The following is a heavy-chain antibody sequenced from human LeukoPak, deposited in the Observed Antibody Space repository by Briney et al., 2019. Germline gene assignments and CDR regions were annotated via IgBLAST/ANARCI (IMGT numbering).Heavy chain of an antibody. CDR3: AREILRVWFDP. J-gene: IGHJ5*02. V-gene: IGHV3-30-3*01. Sequence: GGSLRLSCAASGFTFSSYAMHWVRQAPSKGLEWVAVISYDGSNKYYADSVKGRFTISRDNSKNTLYLQMNSLRAEDTAVYYCAREILRVWFDPWGQGTLVTVSS. CDR1: GFTFSSYA. CDR2: ISYDGSNK.